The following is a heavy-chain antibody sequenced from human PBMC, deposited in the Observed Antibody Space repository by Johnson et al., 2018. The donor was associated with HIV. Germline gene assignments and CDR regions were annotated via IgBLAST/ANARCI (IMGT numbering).Heavy chain of an antibody. CDR2: ISSTGSSI. CDR3: AREMAWEDAFDV. V-gene: IGHV3-48*03. CDR1: GFTFNRYA. D-gene: IGHD5-24*01. Sequence: VQLVESGGGVVQPGRSLRLSCAASGFTFNRYAMHWVRQAPGKGLEWVSYISSTGSSIKYVDSVKGRFTISRDNPKNSLYLQMNSLRAEDTAVYYCAREMAWEDAFDVCGQGTMVTVSS. J-gene: IGHJ3*01.